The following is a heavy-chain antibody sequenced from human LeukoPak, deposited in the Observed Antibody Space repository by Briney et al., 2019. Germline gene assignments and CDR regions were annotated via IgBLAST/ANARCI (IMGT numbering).Heavy chain of an antibody. J-gene: IGHJ4*02. V-gene: IGHV1-18*01. CDR1: GHTFTSYG. CDR2: ISAYNGNT. Sequence: GASVKVSCKASGHTFTSYGISWVRQAPRQGLEWTGWISAYNGNTNYAQKLQGRVTMTTDTSTSTAYMELRSLRSDDTAVYYCARDVIAAAPFDFWGQGTLVTVSS. CDR3: ARDVIAAAPFDF. D-gene: IGHD6-13*01.